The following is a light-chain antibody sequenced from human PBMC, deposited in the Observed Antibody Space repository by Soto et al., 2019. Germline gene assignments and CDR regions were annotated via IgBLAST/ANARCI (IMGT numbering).Light chain of an antibody. J-gene: IGLJ1*01. Sequence: QSALTQPTSVSGSPGQSITISCTGNHNDIGTYDYVSWYQQHPGRAPRLLIYGVTTRPSGISDRFSASKSGLTASLTISGLQPEDEADYYCSSFTSDRIYVFGPGTKLTV. V-gene: IGLV2-14*03. CDR3: SSFTSDRIYV. CDR2: GVT. CDR1: HNDIGTYDY.